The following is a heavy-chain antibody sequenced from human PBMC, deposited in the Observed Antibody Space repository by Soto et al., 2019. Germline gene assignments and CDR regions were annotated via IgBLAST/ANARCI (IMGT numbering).Heavy chain of an antibody. V-gene: IGHV4-34*01. CDR3: ARGSGYCSGGTCYPVFDY. D-gene: IGHD2-15*01. CDR2: IYQSGST. Sequence: SETLSLTXAVYGESFSGYYWSWVRQAPGKGLEWIGEIYQSGSTNYNPSLKSRLTISVDTSKNQFSLNLDSVTAADTAVYYCARGSGYCSGGTCYPVFDYWGQGTLVTVSS. J-gene: IGHJ4*02. CDR1: GESFSGYY.